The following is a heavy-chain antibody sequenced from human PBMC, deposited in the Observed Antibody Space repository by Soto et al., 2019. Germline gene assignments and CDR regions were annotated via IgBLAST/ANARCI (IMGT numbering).Heavy chain of an antibody. CDR2: VYSSGGT. CDR1: GGSMTSYY. V-gene: IGHV4-4*07. J-gene: IGHJ5*02. Sequence: SETLSLTCTVSGGSMTSYYWTWIRQPAGKGLEWIGRVYSSGGTHYSPSLKSRVTISLDTSKNQFSLRLLSVTDADTAVYFCARGQRFSDWFDPWGQGTLVTVSS. D-gene: IGHD3-3*01. CDR3: ARGQRFSDWFDP.